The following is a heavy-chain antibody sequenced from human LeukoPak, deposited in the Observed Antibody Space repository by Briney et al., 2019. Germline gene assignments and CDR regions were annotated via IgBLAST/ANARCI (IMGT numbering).Heavy chain of an antibody. CDR2: IYYSGST. CDR3: ARDKGIAGFDY. CDR1: GGSFSGYY. V-gene: IGHV4-59*01. D-gene: IGHD6-13*01. Sequence: SETLSLTCAVYGGSFSGYYWSWIRQPPGKGLEWIGYIYYSGSTNYNPSLKSRVTISVDTSKNQFSLKLSSVTAADTAVYYCARDKGIAGFDYWGQGTLVTVSS. J-gene: IGHJ4*02.